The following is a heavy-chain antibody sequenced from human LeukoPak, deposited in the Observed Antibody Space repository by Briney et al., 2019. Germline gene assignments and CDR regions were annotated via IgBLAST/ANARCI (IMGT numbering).Heavy chain of an antibody. CDR1: GGSISSTSHY. J-gene: IGHJ4*02. CDR3: ARLTALGYGAFDS. D-gene: IGHD2-21*02. Sequence: SETLSLTCTVSGGSISSTSHYWGWIRQPPGKGPEWIGNIYYSGSTFYTTPLKSRVTISVDTSRNQFSLRLSSLTASDTAVYYCARLTALGYGAFDSWGQGTLVTVSS. CDR2: IYYSGST. V-gene: IGHV4-39*01.